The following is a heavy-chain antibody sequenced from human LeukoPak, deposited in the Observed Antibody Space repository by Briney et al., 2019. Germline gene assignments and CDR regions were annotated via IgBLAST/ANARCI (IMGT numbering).Heavy chain of an antibody. CDR3: AKLAVAGNDAFDI. J-gene: IGHJ3*02. CDR2: IRGSGIST. Sequence: GGSLRLSCAASGFTFSTYAMTWVRQAPGKGLEWVSTIRGSGISTYYADSVKGRFTISRDNSKNTLYLQMNSLRAEDTAVYYCAKLAVAGNDAFDIWGQGTMVTVPS. D-gene: IGHD6-19*01. V-gene: IGHV3-23*01. CDR1: GFTFSTYA.